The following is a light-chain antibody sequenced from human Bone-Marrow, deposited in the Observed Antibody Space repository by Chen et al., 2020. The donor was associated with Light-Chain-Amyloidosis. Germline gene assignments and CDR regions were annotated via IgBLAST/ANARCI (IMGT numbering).Light chain of an antibody. V-gene: IGLV3-25*03. CDR3: QSADSSGTYVVI. Sequence: SYELTQPPSVSVSPGQTARITCSGDDLPTKYAYWYQQKPGQAPVLIIHRDTERPSGIYERFSGYKAGKASTLSISVVRSEYGADSPCQSADSSGTYVVIFGGGSRMNVL. CDR2: RDT. J-gene: IGLJ2*01. CDR1: DLPTKY.